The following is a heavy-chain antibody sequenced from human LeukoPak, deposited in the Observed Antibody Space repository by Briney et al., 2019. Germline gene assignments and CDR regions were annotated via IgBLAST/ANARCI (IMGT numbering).Heavy chain of an antibody. D-gene: IGHD3-9*01. CDR2: IYYSGST. CDR1: GGSISSGGYY. CDR3: ARAPGVLRYFDWPLTFDY. Sequence: SETLSLTCTVSGGSISSGGYYWSWIRQHPGKGLEWIGYIYYSGSTYYNPSLKSRVTISVDTSKNQFFLKLSSVTAADTAVYYCARAPGVLRYFDWPLTFDYWGQGTLVTVSS. V-gene: IGHV4-31*03. J-gene: IGHJ4*02.